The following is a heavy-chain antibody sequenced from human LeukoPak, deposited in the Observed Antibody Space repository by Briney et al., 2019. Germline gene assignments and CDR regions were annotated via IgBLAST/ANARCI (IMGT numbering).Heavy chain of an antibody. CDR1: GGSISSGTNH. J-gene: IGHJ4*02. V-gene: IGHV4-31*03. CDR2: ISHGGTT. CDR3: ARGREDSSSWYYFDY. D-gene: IGHD6-13*01. Sequence: TLSLPCTVSGGSISSGTNHWSWFRRYPGKGLEWIGHISHGGTTSYNPSLQSRVTISLDTSRNHFSLKLNSVTAADTAVYYCARGREDSSSWYYFDYWGQGTLVTVSS.